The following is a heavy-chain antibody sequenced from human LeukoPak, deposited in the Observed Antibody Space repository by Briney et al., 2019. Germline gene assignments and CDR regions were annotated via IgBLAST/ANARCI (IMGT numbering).Heavy chain of an antibody. V-gene: IGHV4-61*05. J-gene: IGHJ4*02. Sequence: SETLSLTCTVSGGSISSSSYYWGWIRQPPGRTLEWIGYIFYSGSTNYNPSLKGRATILVDTSKNQFALKVTSVTAADTAVYYCARHGQTSMVPIDYWGQGTLVTVSS. CDR1: GGSISSSSYY. CDR2: IFYSGST. CDR3: ARHGQTSMVPIDY. D-gene: IGHD5-18*01.